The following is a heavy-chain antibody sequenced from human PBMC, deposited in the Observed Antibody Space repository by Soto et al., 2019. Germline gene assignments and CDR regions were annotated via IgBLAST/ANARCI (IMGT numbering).Heavy chain of an antibody. CDR2: IYYSGST. CDR1: GGSISSSSYY. CDR3: ASLPVDTAMVSYYYYGMDV. Sequence: SETLSLTCTVSGGSISSSSYYWGWIRQPPGKGLEWIGSIYYSGSTYYNPSLKSRVTISVDASKNQFSLKLSSVTAADTAVYYCASLPVDTAMVSYYYYGMDVWGQGTMVTVSS. V-gene: IGHV4-39*01. J-gene: IGHJ6*02. D-gene: IGHD5-18*01.